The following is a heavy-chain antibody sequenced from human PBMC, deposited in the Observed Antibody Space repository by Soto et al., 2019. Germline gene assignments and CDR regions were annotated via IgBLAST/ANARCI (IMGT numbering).Heavy chain of an antibody. Sequence: SETLSLTCAVSGGSISSSNWWSWVRQPPGKGLEWIGEIYHSGSTNYNPSLKSRVTISVDKSKNQFSLKLSSVTAADTAVYYCASLNDFWSGYLDYWRQGTLVTVSS. CDR1: GGSISSSNW. V-gene: IGHV4-4*02. CDR2: IYHSGST. D-gene: IGHD3-3*01. CDR3: ASLNDFWSGYLDY. J-gene: IGHJ4*02.